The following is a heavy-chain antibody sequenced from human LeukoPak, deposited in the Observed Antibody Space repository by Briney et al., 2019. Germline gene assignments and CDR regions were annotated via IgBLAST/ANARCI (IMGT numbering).Heavy chain of an antibody. CDR1: GFTFNRYA. J-gene: IGHJ2*01. Sequence: GGSLRLSCAASGFTFNRYAMQWVRQAPGKGLESVAVISYDGGFKSYADSVKGRFTISRDNSKNTPYLQMDSLRGDDTAVYYCARDDWYFDLWGRGTLVTVSS. V-gene: IGHV3-30*04. CDR3: ARDDWYFDL. CDR2: ISYDGGFK.